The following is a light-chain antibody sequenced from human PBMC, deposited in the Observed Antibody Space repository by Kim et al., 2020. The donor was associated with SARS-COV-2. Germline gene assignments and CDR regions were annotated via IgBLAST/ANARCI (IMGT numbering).Light chain of an antibody. J-gene: IGKJ2*01. CDR3: QQYTNWPPYT. V-gene: IGKV3-15*01. Sequence: VSPGERATLSCRSSQGVSINLAWYQQNPGQAPKLLIYDASTRATGIPARFSGSGSGTEFTLTISSLQSEDFAVYYCQQYTNWPPYTFGQETKLVI. CDR2: DAS. CDR1: QGVSIN.